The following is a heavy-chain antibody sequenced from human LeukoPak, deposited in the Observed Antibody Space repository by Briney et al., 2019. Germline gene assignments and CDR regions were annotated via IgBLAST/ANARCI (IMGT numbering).Heavy chain of an antibody. CDR1: GYSFTDYY. CDR3: ARADRPHGGPYLIGP. CDR2: INPSSGGT. Sequence: ASVKVFCKTSGYSFTDYYMHWVRQAPGQGLEWMGWINPSSGGTSSARKFQGRVTMTRDTSITTVYMEVRWLTSDDTAVYYCARADRPHGGPYLIGPWGQGTLVTVFS. D-gene: IGHD2-21*01. J-gene: IGHJ5*02. V-gene: IGHV1-2*02.